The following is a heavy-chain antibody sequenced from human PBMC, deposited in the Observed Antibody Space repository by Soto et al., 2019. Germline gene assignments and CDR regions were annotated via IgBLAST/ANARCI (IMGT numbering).Heavy chain of an antibody. J-gene: IGHJ6*02. CDR1: GFTFSDNA. CDR2: ISDDGDST. V-gene: IGHV3-23*01. D-gene: IGHD4-17*01. Sequence: GGSLRLSCGASGFTFSDNAMTWVRQAPGKGLEWVSSISDDGDSTYYADSVKGRFTISRDNSKNTLFLQMSSLGAEDTAVYYCARDGSTVTTNYHYAMDVWGQGTTVTVSS. CDR3: ARDGSTVTTNYHYAMDV.